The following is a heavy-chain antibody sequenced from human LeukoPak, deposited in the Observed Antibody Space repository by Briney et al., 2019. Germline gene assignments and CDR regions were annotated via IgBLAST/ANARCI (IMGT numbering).Heavy chain of an antibody. J-gene: IGHJ4*02. D-gene: IGHD5-24*01. CDR1: DDSISSGSYY. Sequence: SETLSLTCTVSDDSISSGSYYWSCIRQPAGKGREWIGRISASGSTNYNPSLKSRVTISVDTSKNQFSLKLSSVTAADTAVYYCAREQRWLQSLDYWGQGTLVTVSA. CDR2: ISASGST. V-gene: IGHV4-61*02. CDR3: AREQRWLQSLDY.